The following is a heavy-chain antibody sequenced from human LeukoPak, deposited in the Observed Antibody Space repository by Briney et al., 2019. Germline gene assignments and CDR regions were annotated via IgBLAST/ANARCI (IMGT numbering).Heavy chain of an antibody. V-gene: IGHV1-2*02. Sequence: ASVKVSCKASGYTITGYYMHWVRQAPGQGLEWMGWINANNDGSIYAQKFQGRVTMTRDTSINTAYMELSRLRSDDTAVYYCARKRGVGVDTNAFDMWGQGTMVSVSS. CDR3: ARKRGVGVDTNAFDM. CDR2: INANNDGS. CDR1: GYTITGYY. D-gene: IGHD3-3*01. J-gene: IGHJ3*02.